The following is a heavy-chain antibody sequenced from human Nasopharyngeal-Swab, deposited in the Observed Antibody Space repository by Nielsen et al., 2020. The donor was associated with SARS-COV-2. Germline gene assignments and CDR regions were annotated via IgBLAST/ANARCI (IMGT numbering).Heavy chain of an antibody. D-gene: IGHD6-25*01. Sequence: GESLKISCAASGFTFSSYGMHWVSQAPGKGLEWVAVIWYDGSNKYCADSVKGRFTISRDNSKNTLYLQMNSLRAEDTAVYYCARDGYSSDYGMDVWGQGTTVTVSS. J-gene: IGHJ6*02. CDR2: IWYDGSNK. CDR3: ARDGYSSDYGMDV. V-gene: IGHV3-33*01. CDR1: GFTFSSYG.